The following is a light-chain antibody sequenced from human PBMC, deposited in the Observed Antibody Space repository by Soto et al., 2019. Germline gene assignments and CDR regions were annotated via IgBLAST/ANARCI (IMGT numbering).Light chain of an antibody. J-gene: IGLJ1*01. CDR2: EVT. Sequence: QSALTQPASVSGSLGQSITISCTGTSSDIGYYDYVSWYQQHPGKAPKLMIYEVTNRPSGVSNRFSGSKSGNTASLTISGLQAEDEADYYCISYTFISTYVFGTGTKLTVL. CDR1: SSDIGYYDY. V-gene: IGLV2-14*01. CDR3: ISYTFISTYV.